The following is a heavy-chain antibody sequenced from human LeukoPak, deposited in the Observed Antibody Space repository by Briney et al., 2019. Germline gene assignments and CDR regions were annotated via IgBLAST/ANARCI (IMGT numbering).Heavy chain of an antibody. Sequence: GRSLRLSCAASGFTFSSSGTHWVRQAPGKGLEWVAVIWYDGSNKYYADSVKGRFTISRDNSKNTLYLQMNSLRAEDTAVYYCARDHRMIVVDPDYWGQGTLVTVSS. D-gene: IGHD3-22*01. J-gene: IGHJ4*02. CDR3: ARDHRMIVVDPDY. CDR2: IWYDGSNK. CDR1: GFTFSSSG. V-gene: IGHV3-33*08.